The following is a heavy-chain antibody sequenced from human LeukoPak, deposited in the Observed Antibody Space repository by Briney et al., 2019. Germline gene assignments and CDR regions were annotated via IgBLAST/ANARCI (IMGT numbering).Heavy chain of an antibody. CDR1: GFTFSRYW. CDR3: ERDYGA. CDR2: INSDGSAT. J-gene: IGHJ5*02. D-gene: IGHD4/OR15-4a*01. Sequence: GGSLRLSCEASGFTFSRYWMHWVRQAPGKGLMWVSRINSDGSATTYADFVKGRFTISRDDAKNTVYLQMNSLRVDDTAIYYCERDYGAWGQGTLVTVSP. V-gene: IGHV3-74*03.